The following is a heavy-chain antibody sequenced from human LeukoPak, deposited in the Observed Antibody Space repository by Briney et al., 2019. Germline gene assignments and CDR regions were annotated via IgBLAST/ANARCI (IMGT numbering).Heavy chain of an antibody. CDR3: ARGRGGDYVPSRCDY. D-gene: IGHD4-17*01. CDR1: GFAFSGFA. J-gene: IGHJ4*02. V-gene: IGHV3-23*01. Sequence: GGSLRLSCSASGFAFSGFAMGWVRQAPGKGLEWVSRISGSGGNTYYADSVEGRFTISRDNSKNTLYLQMNSLRAEDTALYYCARGRGGDYVPSRCDYWGQGALVTVSS. CDR2: ISGSGGNT.